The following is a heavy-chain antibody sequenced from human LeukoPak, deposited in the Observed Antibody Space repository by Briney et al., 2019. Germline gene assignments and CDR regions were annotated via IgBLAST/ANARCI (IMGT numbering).Heavy chain of an antibody. D-gene: IGHD3-9*01. CDR2: ISSSSSYI. CDR1: GFTFSSYS. CDR3: ARVVGGMTGADY. Sequence: PGGSLRLSCAASGFTFSSYSMNWVRQAPGKGLEWASSISSSSSYIYYADSVKGRFTLSRDNAKNSLNVQMNSLSAEDTAVYYCARVVGGMTGADYWGQGTLVTVSS. V-gene: IGHV3-21*01. J-gene: IGHJ4*02.